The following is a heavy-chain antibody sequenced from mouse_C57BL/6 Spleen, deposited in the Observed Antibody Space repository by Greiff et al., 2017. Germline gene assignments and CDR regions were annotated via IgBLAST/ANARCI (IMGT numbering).Heavy chain of an antibody. D-gene: IGHD2-5*01. CDR1: GFTFSDYG. J-gene: IGHJ4*01. CDR2: TSSGSSTI. V-gene: IGHV5-17*01. Sequence: EVKLMESGGGLVKPGGSLKLSCAASGFTFSDYGMHWVRQAPEKGLEWVAYTSSGSSTIYYADTVKGRFTISRDNAKNTLFLQMTSLRSEDTAMYYCARPGYSRDYAMDYWGQGTSVTVSS. CDR3: ARPGYSRDYAMDY.